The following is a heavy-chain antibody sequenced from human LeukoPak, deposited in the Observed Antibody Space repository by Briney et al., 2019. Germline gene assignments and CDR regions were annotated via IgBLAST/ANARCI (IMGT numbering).Heavy chain of an antibody. CDR3: ARDQLYCSGGICYFDY. D-gene: IGHD2-15*01. V-gene: IGHV3-33*01. Sequence: SGGSLRLSCTTSGFSFGSYGVHWVRQAPGKGLEWVALIWYDGSNKDYADSVKGRFTISRDNAKNTLYLQMNSLRTEDTAVYYCARDQLYCSGGICYFDYWGQGTLVTVSS. CDR2: IWYDGSNK. CDR1: GFSFGSYG. J-gene: IGHJ4*02.